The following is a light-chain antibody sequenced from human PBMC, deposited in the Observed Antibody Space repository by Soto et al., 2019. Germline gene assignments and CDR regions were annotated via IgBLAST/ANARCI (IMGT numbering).Light chain of an antibody. CDR3: SSYTSSLIWV. Sequence: QFVLTQPASVSGSPGQSITISCTGTSSDVGGYNYVSWFQQHPGKAPKLMIYEVSNRPSGVSNRFSGSKSGNTASLTISGLQAEDEADYYCSSYTSSLIWVFGGGTKVTVL. J-gene: IGLJ3*02. CDR1: SSDVGGYNY. V-gene: IGLV2-14*01. CDR2: EVS.